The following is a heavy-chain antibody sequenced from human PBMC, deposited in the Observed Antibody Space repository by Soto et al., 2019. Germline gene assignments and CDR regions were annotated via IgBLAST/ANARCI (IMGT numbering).Heavy chain of an antibody. CDR2: ITSKRYGGAT. J-gene: IGHJ4*02. D-gene: IGHD3-10*01. CDR3: SRLPRYNRGAPFDY. Sequence: EVQLVESGGGLEHPGRSLRLSCTASGFSFGDYAIIWFRQAPGKGPEWVGLITSKRYGGATEYAASVRGRFTISRDDSQSMAYLQMNSLKIDDTAVYHCSRLPRYNRGAPFDYWGQGTQVTVSS. V-gene: IGHV3-49*03. CDR1: GFSFGDYA.